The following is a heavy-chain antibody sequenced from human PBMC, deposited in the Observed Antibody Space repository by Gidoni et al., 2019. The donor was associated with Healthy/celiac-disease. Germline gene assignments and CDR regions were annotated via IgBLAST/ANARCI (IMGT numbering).Heavy chain of an antibody. Sequence: QVQLVESGGGVVQPGRSLRLSCAASGFTFSSYAMHWVRQAPGKGLEWVAVISYDGSNKYYADSVKGRFTISRDNSKNTLYLQMNSLRAEDTAVYYCARDPSFIAVATQYFQHWGQGTLVTVSS. D-gene: IGHD6-19*01. J-gene: IGHJ1*01. V-gene: IGHV3-30-3*01. CDR1: GFTFSSYA. CDR3: ARDPSFIAVATQYFQH. CDR2: ISYDGSNK.